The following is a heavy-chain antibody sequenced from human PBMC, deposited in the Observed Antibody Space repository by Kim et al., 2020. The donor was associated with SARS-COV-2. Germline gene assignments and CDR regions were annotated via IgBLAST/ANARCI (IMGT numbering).Heavy chain of an antibody. J-gene: IGHJ3*01. CDR2: RAYPVGT. CDR1: GDNISQHH. V-gene: IGHV4-59*11. Sequence: SETLSLTCIVSGDNISQHHVCWIRQPAGKVLMLILHRAYPVGTKINRTLKRLVTISVETTKNPLLLRLISVTAADTAVYYCARDPPGPDYAFDLWGHGTMVTVSS. CDR3: ARDPPGPDYAFDL.